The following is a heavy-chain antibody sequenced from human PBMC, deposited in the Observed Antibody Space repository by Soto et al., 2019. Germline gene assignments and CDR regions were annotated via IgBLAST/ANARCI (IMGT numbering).Heavy chain of an antibody. CDR2: IWYDGSNK. D-gene: IGHD1-1*01. CDR1: GFTFSSYG. J-gene: IGHJ6*02. V-gene: IGHV3-33*01. CDR3: ARERERDYYGMDV. Sequence: QVQLVESGGGVVQPGRSLRLSCAASGFTFSSYGMHWVRQAPGKGLEWVAIIWYDGSNKYHADSVKGRFTISRDNSKNTLYLQMNSLIAEDTAVYYCARERERDYYGMDVWGQGTTVTVSS.